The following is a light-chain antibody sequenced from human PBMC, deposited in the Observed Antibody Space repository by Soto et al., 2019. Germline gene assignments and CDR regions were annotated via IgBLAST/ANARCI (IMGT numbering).Light chain of an antibody. CDR2: DAA. J-gene: IGLJ1*01. V-gene: IGLV7-46*01. CDR3: LLSARGDYV. Sequence: QAVVTQEPSLTVSPGGTVTLTCGSTTGAVTTGHYTYWFQQKPGQAPRPLIYDAANKFSWKPVRFSGSLLGGKAALTLSGAQPEDEADYYCLLSARGDYVFGHGTKLTVL. CDR1: TGAVTTGHY.